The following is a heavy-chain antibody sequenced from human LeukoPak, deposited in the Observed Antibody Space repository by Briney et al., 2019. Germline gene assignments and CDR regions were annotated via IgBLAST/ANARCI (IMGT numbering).Heavy chain of an antibody. V-gene: IGHV3-23*01. J-gene: IGHJ4*02. CDR2: ISGSGGST. CDR3: AKESVARYFDWSYSGEFDY. CDR1: GFTFSSYA. D-gene: IGHD3-9*01. Sequence: GGSLRLSCAASGFTFSSYAMSWVRQAPGKGLEWVSAISGSGGSTYYADSVKGRFTISRDNSKNTLYLQMNSLRAEDTAVYYCAKESVARYFDWSYSGEFDYWGQGTLVTVSS.